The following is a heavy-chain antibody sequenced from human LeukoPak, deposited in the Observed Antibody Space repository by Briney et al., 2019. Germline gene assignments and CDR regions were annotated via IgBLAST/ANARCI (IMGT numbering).Heavy chain of an antibody. Sequence: GGSLRLSCAASGFTFSSYAMHWVRQAPGKGLEWVAVISYDGSNKYYADSVKGRFTISRDNSKNTLYLQMDSLRAEDMAVYYCARARVEGSLDYWGQGTLVTVSS. CDR3: ARARVEGSLDY. V-gene: IGHV3-30-3*01. CDR2: ISYDGSNK. CDR1: GFTFSSYA. J-gene: IGHJ4*02.